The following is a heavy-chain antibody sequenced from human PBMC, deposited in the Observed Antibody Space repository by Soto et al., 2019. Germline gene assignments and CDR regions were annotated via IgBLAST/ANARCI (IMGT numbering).Heavy chain of an antibody. J-gene: IGHJ3*02. CDR1: GFTFSSYA. V-gene: IGHV3-23*01. CDR3: AKGNSDIVVGAAAFDI. D-gene: IGHD2-15*01. CDR2: ISGSGGST. Sequence: GGSLRLSCAASGFTFSSYAMSWVRQAPGKGLEWVSAISGSGGSTYYADSVKGRFTISRDNSKNTLYLQMNSLRAEDTAVYYCAKGNSDIVVGAAAFDIWGQGTMVTVSS.